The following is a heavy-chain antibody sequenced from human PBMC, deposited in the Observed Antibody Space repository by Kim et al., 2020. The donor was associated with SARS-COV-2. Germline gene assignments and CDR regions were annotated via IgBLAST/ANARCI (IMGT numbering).Heavy chain of an antibody. J-gene: IGHJ4*02. CDR2: IYYSGST. CDR1: GGSISSGGYY. Sequence: SETLSLTCTVSGGSISSGGYYWSWIRQHPGKGLEWIGYIYYSGSTYYNPSLKSRVTISVDTSKNQFSLKLSSVTAADTAVYYCARARPYYDILTGYYPAYFDYWGQGTLVTVSS. V-gene: IGHV4-31*03. D-gene: IGHD3-9*01. CDR3: ARARPYYDILTGYYPAYFDY.